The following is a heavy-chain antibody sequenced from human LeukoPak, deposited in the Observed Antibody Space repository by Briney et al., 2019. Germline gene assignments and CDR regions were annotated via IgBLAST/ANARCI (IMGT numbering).Heavy chain of an antibody. Sequence: GGSLRLSCAASGFTFSSYAMSWVRQAPGKGLEWVSGISGSGFSTYSADSVKGRFTISRDNAKNSLYLQMNSLRAEDTAVYYCARERIGDDAFDIWGQGTMVTVSS. V-gene: IGHV3-23*01. CDR2: ISGSGFST. J-gene: IGHJ3*02. D-gene: IGHD2-15*01. CDR3: ARERIGDDAFDI. CDR1: GFTFSSYA.